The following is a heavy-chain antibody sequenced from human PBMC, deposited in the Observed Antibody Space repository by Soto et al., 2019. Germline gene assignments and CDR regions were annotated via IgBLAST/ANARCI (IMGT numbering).Heavy chain of an antibody. J-gene: IGHJ6*02. CDR3: SRDGQQLAPYTMDV. Sequence: QVVESGGGVVQPGRSLRLSCVTSGFTFRGHAMHWVRQAPGKGLEWVAQIWFDGSKKNYADSVKGRFTISRDNSKNVFYVQMNDLRVEDTAVYYCSRDGQQLAPYTMDVWGQGTTVTVS. V-gene: IGHV3-33*01. CDR1: GFTFRGHA. D-gene: IGHD6-13*01. CDR2: IWFDGSKK.